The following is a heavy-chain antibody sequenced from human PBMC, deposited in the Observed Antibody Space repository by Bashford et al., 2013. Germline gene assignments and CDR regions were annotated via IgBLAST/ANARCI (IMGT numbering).Heavy chain of an antibody. CDR1: GYTFTGYY. Sequence: ASVKVSCKASGYTFTGYYMHWVRQAPGQGLEWMGWINPNSGGTNYAQKFQGRVTMTRDTSISTAYMELSRLRSDDTAVYYCARDRRATSYREFDYWGQGTLVTVSS. CDR2: INPNSGGT. D-gene: IGHD5-12*01. J-gene: IGHJ4*02. CDR3: ARDRRATSYREFDY. V-gene: IGHV1-2*02.